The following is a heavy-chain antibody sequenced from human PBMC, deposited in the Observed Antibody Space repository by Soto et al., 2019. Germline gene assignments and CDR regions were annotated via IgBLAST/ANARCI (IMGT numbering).Heavy chain of an antibody. V-gene: IGHV1-69*13. Sequence: GASVKVSCKASGGTFSSYAISWVRQAPGQGLEWMGGIIPIFGTANYAQKFQGRVTITADESTSTAYMELSSLRSEDTAVYYCARAITMVRDVIDYYYGMDVWGQGTTVTVSS. CDR2: IIPIFGTA. D-gene: IGHD3-10*01. J-gene: IGHJ6*02. CDR1: GGTFSSYA. CDR3: ARAITMVRDVIDYYYGMDV.